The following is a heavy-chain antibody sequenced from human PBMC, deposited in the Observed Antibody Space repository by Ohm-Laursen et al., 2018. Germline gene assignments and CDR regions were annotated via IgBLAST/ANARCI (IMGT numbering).Heavy chain of an antibody. CDR3: AGASHTMDFDY. J-gene: IGHJ4*02. V-gene: IGHV4-38-2*02. Sequence: GTLSLTCPFSGYSISSGYYWGWIRQPPGKGLEWIGSIYHSGSTYYNLSLKSRVTISVDTSKNKFSLKLSSVTAADTAVYYCAGASHTMDFDYWGQGTLVTVSS. CDR1: GYSISSGYY. D-gene: IGHD3-10*01. CDR2: IYHSGST.